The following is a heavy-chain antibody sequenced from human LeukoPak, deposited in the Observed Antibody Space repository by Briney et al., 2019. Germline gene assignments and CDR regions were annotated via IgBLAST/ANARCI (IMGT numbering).Heavy chain of an antibody. Sequence: GGSLRLSCAASGFTFSSYEMNWARQAPGKGLEWVSYSSRSGTTIHYADSVKGRFTISRDNAKNSLYLQMNSLRAEDTAVYYCARSYDFDYWGQGTLVTVSS. J-gene: IGHJ4*02. CDR3: ARSYDFDY. V-gene: IGHV3-48*03. CDR2: SSRSGTTI. D-gene: IGHD3-16*01. CDR1: GFTFSSYE.